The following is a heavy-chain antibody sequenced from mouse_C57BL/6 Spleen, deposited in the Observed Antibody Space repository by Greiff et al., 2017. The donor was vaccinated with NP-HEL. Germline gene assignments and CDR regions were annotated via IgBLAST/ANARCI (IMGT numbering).Heavy chain of an antibody. V-gene: IGHV1-53*01. CDR3: ARSRGYGYAMDY. Sequence: VQLQQSGTELVKPGASVKLSCKASGYTFTSYWMHWVKQRPGQGLEWIGNINPSNGGTNYNEKFKSKATLTVDKSSSTAYMQLSSLTSEDSGVYYCARSRGYGYAMDYWGQGTSVTVSS. CDR1: GYTFTSYW. CDR2: INPSNGGT. D-gene: IGHD2-2*01. J-gene: IGHJ4*01.